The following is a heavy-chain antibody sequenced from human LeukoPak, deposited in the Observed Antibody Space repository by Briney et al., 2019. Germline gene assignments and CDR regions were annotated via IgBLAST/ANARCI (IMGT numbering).Heavy chain of an antibody. Sequence: GKSLRLSCAASGFTFTSYTMHWVREAPGRGREWVAATSYDGTNKYYADSVKGRFTISRDNSKNTLYLQMNSLRAEDTAVYFCARKSLWFKYYDSWGQGMLVTVSS. CDR3: ARKSLWFKYYDS. CDR2: TSYDGTNK. CDR1: GFTFTSYT. V-gene: IGHV3-30*04. J-gene: IGHJ4*02. D-gene: IGHD2/OR15-2a*01.